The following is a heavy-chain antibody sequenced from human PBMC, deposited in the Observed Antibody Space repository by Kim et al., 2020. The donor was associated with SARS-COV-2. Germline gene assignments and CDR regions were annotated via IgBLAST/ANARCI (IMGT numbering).Heavy chain of an antibody. D-gene: IGHD4-17*01. CDR2: INPNSGGT. V-gene: IGHV1-2*02. CDR3: ARGRLRWEYYFDY. Sequence: ASVKVSCKASGYTFTGYYMHWVRQAPGQGLEWMGWINPNSGGTNYAQKFQGRVTMTRDTSISTAYMELSRLRSDDTAVYYCARGRLRWEYYFDYWGQGTLVTVSS. CDR1: GYTFTGYY. J-gene: IGHJ4*02.